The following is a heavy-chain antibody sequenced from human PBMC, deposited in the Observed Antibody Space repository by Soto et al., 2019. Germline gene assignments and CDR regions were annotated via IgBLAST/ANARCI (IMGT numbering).Heavy chain of an antibody. CDR2: MNPNSGNT. Sequence: ASVKVSCKASGYTLTSYDINWVRQATGQGLEWMGWMNPNSGNTGYAQKFQGRVTMTRNTSISTAYMELSSLRSEDTAVYYCARGLTVFGYDRMGVWGKGTTVSVSS. V-gene: IGHV1-8*01. J-gene: IGHJ6*03. CDR1: GYTLTSYD. CDR3: ARGLTVFGYDRMGV. D-gene: IGHD5-12*01.